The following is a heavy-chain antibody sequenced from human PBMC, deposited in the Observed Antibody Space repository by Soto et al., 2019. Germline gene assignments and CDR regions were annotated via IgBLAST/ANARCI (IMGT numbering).Heavy chain of an antibody. Sequence: PGESLKISCKGSGYSFDNYWIVWVRQMPRRGLEWMGIIYPDDSDTRYSPSFQGEVTISADKSINTAYLQWNFLKASDTAMYYCARLRLYYDILTGYSAGEEHWFDPWGQGTLVTVSS. J-gene: IGHJ5*02. CDR1: GYSFDNYW. V-gene: IGHV5-51*01. CDR3: ARLRLYYDILTGYSAGEEHWFDP. D-gene: IGHD3-9*01. CDR2: IYPDDSDT.